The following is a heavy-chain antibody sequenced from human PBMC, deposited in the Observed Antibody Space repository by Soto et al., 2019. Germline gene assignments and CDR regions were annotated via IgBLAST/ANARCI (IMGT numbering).Heavy chain of an antibody. Sequence: GGSLRLSCAASGFTFSGSAMHWVRQASGKGLEWVGRIRSKANSYATAYAASVKGRFTISRDDSKNTAYLQMNSLKTEDTAVYYCTRILLGSDYYYYYGMDVWGQGTTVTVSS. CDR3: TRILLGSDYYYYYGMDV. CDR1: GFTFSGSA. CDR2: IRSKANSYAT. J-gene: IGHJ6*02. D-gene: IGHD2-8*02. V-gene: IGHV3-73*01.